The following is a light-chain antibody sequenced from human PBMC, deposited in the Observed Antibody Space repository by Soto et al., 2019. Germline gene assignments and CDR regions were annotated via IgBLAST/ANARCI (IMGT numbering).Light chain of an antibody. CDR2: DAS. CDR1: QSVRSER. J-gene: IGKJ5*01. V-gene: IGKV3-20*01. Sequence: EIVLTQSPDALSLSPGERASLSCRASQSVRSERLAWYQHKRGQAPRLVIFDASSRATGIPERFSGSGSGTDFTLTITRLEPEDFAVYFCQQYAVSPTPFALGTRLEIK. CDR3: QQYAVSPTP.